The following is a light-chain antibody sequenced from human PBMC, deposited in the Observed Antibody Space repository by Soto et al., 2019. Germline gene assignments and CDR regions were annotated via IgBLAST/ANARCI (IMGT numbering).Light chain of an antibody. Sequence: EIVLTQSPGTLSLSPGERATLSCRASQSVSSSYLAWYQQKPGQAPRLLIYDAFNRATGIPDRFSGSGSGTDFTLTISSLEPEDFAVYYCQHYGSSLYTFGQGTKLE. CDR3: QHYGSSLYT. J-gene: IGKJ2*01. CDR1: QSVSSSY. V-gene: IGKV3-20*01. CDR2: DAF.